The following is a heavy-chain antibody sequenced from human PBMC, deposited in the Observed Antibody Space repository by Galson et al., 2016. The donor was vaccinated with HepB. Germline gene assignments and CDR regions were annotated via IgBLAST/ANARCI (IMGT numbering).Heavy chain of an antibody. J-gene: IGHJ3*02. V-gene: IGHV4-31*03. CDR3: ARETQYCSSTSCTFAFGI. D-gene: IGHD2-2*01. CDR2: VYYTGVT. Sequence: TLSLTCTVSGGSISSGSYYWSWIRQRPGKGLEWIGYVYYTGVTYYNPSLKSRLIILVDTSRNQFPLNLSSVPAADTAVYYCARETQYCSSTSCTFAFGIWGQGTMVTVSS. CDR1: GGSISSGSYY.